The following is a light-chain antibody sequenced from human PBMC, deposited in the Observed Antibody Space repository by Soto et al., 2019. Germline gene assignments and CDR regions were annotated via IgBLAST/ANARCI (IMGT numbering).Light chain of an antibody. V-gene: IGKV3-11*01. CDR1: QSVSSY. CDR3: QQRSNWPTT. CDR2: VAS. Sequence: EIVLTQSPAILSFSPGERATLSCRASQSVSSYLAWYQQKPGQAPRLLIYVASNRATGIPARFSGSGSGTDFTLTISSLEPEDFAVYYCQQRSNWPTTFGQGTKVDIK. J-gene: IGKJ1*01.